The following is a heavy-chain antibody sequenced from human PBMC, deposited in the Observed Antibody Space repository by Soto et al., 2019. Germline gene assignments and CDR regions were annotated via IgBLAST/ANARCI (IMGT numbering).Heavy chain of an antibody. CDR3: ARGEGIAEY. D-gene: IGHD6-13*01. V-gene: IGHV4-34*01. CDR2: INHSGST. J-gene: IGHJ4*02. CDR1: GGSFSGYY. Sequence: TLSLTCAVYGGSFSGYYWSWIRQPPGKGLEWIGEINHSGSTNYNPSLKSRVTISVDTSRNQFSLKLSSVTAADTAVYYCARGEGIAEYWGQGTLVTVSS.